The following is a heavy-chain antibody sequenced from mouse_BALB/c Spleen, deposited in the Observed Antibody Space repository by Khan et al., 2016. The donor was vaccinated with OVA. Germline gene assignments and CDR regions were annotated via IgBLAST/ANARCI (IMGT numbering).Heavy chain of an antibody. Sequence: EVELVESGGDLVKPGGSLKLSCAASGFTFSTYGMSWVRQTPDKRLEWVATISSGGSYTYYPDNVKGRFPISRDNAKNTLYLQMSSLKSEETAMYYCARLAYYYNSEGFAYWGQGTLVTVSA. CDR1: GFTFSTYG. D-gene: IGHD1-1*01. CDR2: ISSGGSYT. J-gene: IGHJ3*01. CDR3: ARLAYYYNSEGFAY. V-gene: IGHV5-6*01.